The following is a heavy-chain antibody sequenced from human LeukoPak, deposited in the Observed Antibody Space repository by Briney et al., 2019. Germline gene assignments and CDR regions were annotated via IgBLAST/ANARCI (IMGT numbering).Heavy chain of an antibody. Sequence: SETLSLTCAVYGGSFSGYYWGWIRQPPGKGLEWIGSIYYSGSTYYNPSLKSRVTISVDTSKNQFSLKLSSVTAADTAVYYCARQGWNPVLYDSSGYYFDYWGQGTLVTVSS. J-gene: IGHJ4*02. CDR2: IYYSGST. CDR3: ARQGWNPVLYDSSGYYFDY. CDR1: GGSFSGYY. V-gene: IGHV4-39*01. D-gene: IGHD3-22*01.